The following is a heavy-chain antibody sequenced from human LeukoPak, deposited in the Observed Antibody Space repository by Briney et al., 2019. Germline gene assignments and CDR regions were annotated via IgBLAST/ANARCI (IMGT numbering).Heavy chain of an antibody. V-gene: IGHV4-59*12. Sequence: PSETLSLTCTVSGGSISSYYWSWIRQPPGKGLEWIGYIYYSGSTYYNPSLKSRVTISVDTSKNQFSLKLSSVTAADTAVYYCASLSDYYDSSGYYSYGFDYWGQGTLVTVSS. CDR3: ASLSDYYDSSGYYSYGFDY. CDR2: IYYSGST. J-gene: IGHJ4*02. CDR1: GGSISSYY. D-gene: IGHD3-22*01.